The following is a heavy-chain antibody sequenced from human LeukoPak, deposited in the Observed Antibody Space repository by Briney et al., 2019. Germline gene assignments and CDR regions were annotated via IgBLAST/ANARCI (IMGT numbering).Heavy chain of an antibody. Sequence: PGSSLRLSCAASGFTFSSYAMRWVRQAPGKGLEWVAVISYDGSNKYYADSVKGRFTISRDNSKNTLYLQMNSLRAEDTAVYYCAKGARYSYGYWGDYWGQGTLVTVSS. CDR2: ISYDGSNK. CDR3: AKGARYSYGYWGDY. D-gene: IGHD5-18*01. CDR1: GFTFSSYA. V-gene: IGHV3-30-3*01. J-gene: IGHJ4*02.